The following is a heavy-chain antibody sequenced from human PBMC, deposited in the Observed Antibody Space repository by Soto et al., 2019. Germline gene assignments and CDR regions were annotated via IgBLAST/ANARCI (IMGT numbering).Heavy chain of an antibody. CDR3: ARVIVRQTRTSYYYYGMDV. J-gene: IGHJ6*02. CDR2: ISSSSSYT. V-gene: IGHV3-11*06. Sequence: QVQLVESGGGLVKPGGSLRLSCAASGFTFSDYYMSWIRQAPGKGLEWVSYISSSSSYTNYADSVKGRFTISRDNAKNSLYLQMNSLRAEDTAVYYCARVIVRQTRTSYYYYGMDVWGQGTTVTVSS. D-gene: IGHD2-8*01. CDR1: GFTFSDYY.